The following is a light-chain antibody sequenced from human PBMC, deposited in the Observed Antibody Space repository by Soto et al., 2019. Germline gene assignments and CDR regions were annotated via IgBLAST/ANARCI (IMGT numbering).Light chain of an antibody. J-gene: IGKJ4*01. V-gene: IGKV3-20*01. Sequence: EIVLTQSPGTLSLSPGERATLSCRASQSLSGNYLAWYQQKRGQAPRLLVYGASKRATGIPDRFSCSGSGTDFTLTISRLEPEDFAVYYCQQFGTSRTFGGGTKVDIK. CDR3: QQFGTSRT. CDR2: GAS. CDR1: QSLSGNY.